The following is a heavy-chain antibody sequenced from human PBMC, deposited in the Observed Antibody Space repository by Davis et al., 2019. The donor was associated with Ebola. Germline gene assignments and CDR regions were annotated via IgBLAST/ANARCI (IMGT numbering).Heavy chain of an antibody. CDR1: GFTFSSYW. CDR3: AREMGAYSGYNLFTYYYGMDV. Sequence: GESLKISCAASGFTFSSYWMTWVRQAPGEGLEWVANVNQDGSEKYYVDSVKGRFTISRDNAKNSLYLQMNSLRAEDTAVYYCAREMGAYSGYNLFTYYYGMDVWGQGTTVTVSS. J-gene: IGHJ6*02. V-gene: IGHV3-7*03. D-gene: IGHD5-12*01. CDR2: VNQDGSEK.